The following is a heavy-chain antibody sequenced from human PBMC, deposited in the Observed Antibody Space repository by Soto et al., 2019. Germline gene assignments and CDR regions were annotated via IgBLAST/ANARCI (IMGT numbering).Heavy chain of an antibody. D-gene: IGHD6-19*01. V-gene: IGHV1-18*04. J-gene: IGHJ4*02. Sequence: ASVKVSCKASGYTFTSYGISWVRQAPGQGLEWMGWISAYNGNTNYAQKLQGRVTMTTDTSTSTAYMELRSLRSDDTAVYYCARDWVIAVAGTFGYWGQGTPVTVSS. CDR2: ISAYNGNT. CDR1: GYTFTSYG. CDR3: ARDWVIAVAGTFGY.